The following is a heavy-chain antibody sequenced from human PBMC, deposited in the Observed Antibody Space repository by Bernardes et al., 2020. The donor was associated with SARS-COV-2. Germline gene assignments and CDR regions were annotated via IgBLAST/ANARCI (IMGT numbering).Heavy chain of an antibody. CDR2: IKQDGSEK. D-gene: IGHD3-16*02. Sequence: GGSLRLSCGASGITLSSSWLNWVRQAPGKGLEWVANIKQDGSEKYYLDSVKDRFTISRDNAKNSLYLQMNSLRAEDTAMYYCATDPGKEYDYVWGSYRPRYYFDYWGQGALVTVSS. V-gene: IGHV3-7*01. CDR1: GITLSSSW. CDR3: ATDPGKEYDYVWGSYRPRYYFDY. J-gene: IGHJ4*02.